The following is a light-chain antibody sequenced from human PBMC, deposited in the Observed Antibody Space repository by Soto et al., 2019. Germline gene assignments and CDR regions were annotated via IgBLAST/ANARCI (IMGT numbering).Light chain of an antibody. Sequence: QAVVTQPPSASGAPGQRVTISCSGSSSDIGSNTVNWYQQLPGTAPKVLIQSNNHRPSGVPDRFSGSKSGTSASLAISGLQSEDEADYYCAAWDDSLNGPVFGGGTQLTVL. V-gene: IGLV1-44*01. J-gene: IGLJ2*01. CDR2: SNN. CDR3: AAWDDSLNGPV. CDR1: SSDIGSNT.